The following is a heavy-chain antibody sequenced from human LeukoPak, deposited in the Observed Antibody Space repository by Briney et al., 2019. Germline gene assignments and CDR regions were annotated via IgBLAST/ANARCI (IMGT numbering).Heavy chain of an antibody. CDR3: ATWSNAWEFDY. Sequence: GGSLRLSCAASGFTFSSSWMTWVRQAPGKGLEWVAHINEDGSDKYYVDSVTGRFSISRDNTKNSLYLQMSSVRAEDTAVYYCATWSNAWEFDYWGQGTLVSVSS. D-gene: IGHD1-26*01. CDR2: INEDGSDK. J-gene: IGHJ4*02. CDR1: GFTFSSSW. V-gene: IGHV3-7*05.